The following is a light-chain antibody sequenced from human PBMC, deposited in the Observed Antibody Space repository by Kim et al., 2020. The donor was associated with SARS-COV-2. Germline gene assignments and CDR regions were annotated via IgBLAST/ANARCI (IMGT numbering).Light chain of an antibody. J-gene: IGLJ3*02. V-gene: IGLV4-69*01. Sequence: QPVLTQSPSASASLGASVRLTCTLSSGHSNYAIAWHQQQPEKGPRYLMKINSDGSHTKGDGIPDRFSGSSSGAERYLTISSLQSEDEADYYCQTWDTGIWVFGGGTQLTVL. CDR3: QTWDTGIWV. CDR2: INSDGSH. CDR1: SGHSNYA.